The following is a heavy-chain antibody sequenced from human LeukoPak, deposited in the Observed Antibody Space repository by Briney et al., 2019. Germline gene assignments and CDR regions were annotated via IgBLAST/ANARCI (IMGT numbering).Heavy chain of an antibody. J-gene: IGHJ5*02. D-gene: IGHD2-15*01. Sequence: SETLPLTCTVSGGSISSYYWSWIRQPPGKGLEWIGYIYYSGSTNYNPSLKSRVTISVDTSKNQFSLKLSSVTAADTAVYYCARDLSSGATGWFDPWGQGTLVTVSS. V-gene: IGHV4-59*01. CDR2: IYYSGST. CDR1: GGSISSYY. CDR3: ARDLSSGATGWFDP.